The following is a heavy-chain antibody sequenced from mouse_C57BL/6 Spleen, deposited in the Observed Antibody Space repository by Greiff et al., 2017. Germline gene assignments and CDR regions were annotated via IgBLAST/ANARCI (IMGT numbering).Heavy chain of an antibody. Sequence: EVQLQQSGPELVKPGASVKIPCKASGYTFTDYNMDGVKQSHGKSLEWIGDINPNNGGTIYNQKFKGKATLTVDKSSSTAYMELRSLTSEDTAVYYCARYGGDYDGGNYFDYWGQGTTLTVSS. D-gene: IGHD2-4*01. CDR2: INPNNGGT. CDR1: GYTFTDYN. J-gene: IGHJ2*01. V-gene: IGHV1-18*01. CDR3: ARYGGDYDGGNYFDY.